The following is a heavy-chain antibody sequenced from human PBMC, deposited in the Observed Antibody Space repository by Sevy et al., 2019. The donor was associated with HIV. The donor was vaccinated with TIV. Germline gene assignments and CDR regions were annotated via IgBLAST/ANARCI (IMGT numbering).Heavy chain of an antibody. J-gene: IGHJ4*02. CDR3: AKDNAAAGTDY. D-gene: IGHD6-13*01. V-gene: IGHV3-30*18. CDR1: GFTFSSYG. CDR2: ISYDGRNK. Sequence: GGSLRLSCAASGFTFSSYGMHWVRQAPGKGLEWVAVISYDGRNKYYADSVKGQFTISRDNSKNTLYLQMNSLRAEDTAVYYCAKDNAAAGTDYWGQGTLVTVSS.